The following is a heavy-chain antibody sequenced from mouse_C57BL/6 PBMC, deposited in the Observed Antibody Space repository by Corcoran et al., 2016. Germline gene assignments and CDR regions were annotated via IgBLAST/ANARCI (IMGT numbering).Heavy chain of an antibody. CDR3: AREDGNYVGAMYY. D-gene: IGHD2-1*01. CDR1: GYTFTDYY. Sequence: QVQLKQSGAELVRPGASVKLSCKASGYTFTDYYINWVKQRPGQGLEWIARIYPGSGNTYYNEKFKGKATLTAEKSSSTAYMQLSSLTSEDSAVYFCAREDGNYVGAMYYWGQGTSVTVSS. J-gene: IGHJ4*01. CDR2: IYPGSGNT. V-gene: IGHV1-76*01.